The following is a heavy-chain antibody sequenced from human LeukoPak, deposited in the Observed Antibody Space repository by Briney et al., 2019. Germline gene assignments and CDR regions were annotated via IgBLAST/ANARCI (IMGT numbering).Heavy chain of an antibody. CDR3: TTLTVASNFDY. V-gene: IGHV3-48*03. J-gene: IGHJ4*02. D-gene: IGHD6-19*01. CDR2: ISSPGTTT. Sequence: GGSLRLSCAASGVSFSVYEIHWGCQAPGKGVESISNISSPGTTTYYSPSVKGRFTISRDNAKNSLYPQMTSLRAEATAVYYYTTLTVASNFDYWGQGTLVTVSS. CDR1: GVSFSVYE.